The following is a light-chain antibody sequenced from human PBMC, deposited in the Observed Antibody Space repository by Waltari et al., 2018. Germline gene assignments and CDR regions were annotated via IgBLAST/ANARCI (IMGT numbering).Light chain of an antibody. CDR2: EST. J-gene: IGLJ7*01. CDR1: SSNFGNNY. V-gene: IGLV1-51*02. CDR3: GTWDSSLSGAV. Sequence: QSVLTQPPSVSAAPGQRVNIPCAGGSSNFGNNYVSWYRQFPGTAPKLLIYESTERPSGIPGRFSGSKSGTSATLDITGLQAGDEADYYCGTWDSSLSGAVFGGGTHVTVL.